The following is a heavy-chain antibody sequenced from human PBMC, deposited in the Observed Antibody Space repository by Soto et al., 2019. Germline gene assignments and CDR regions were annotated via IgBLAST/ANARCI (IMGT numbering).Heavy chain of an antibody. V-gene: IGHV3-15*07. D-gene: IGHD1-26*01. CDR2: IKSKSDGGTT. CDR1: GFTFSNTW. J-gene: IGHJ3*02. CDR3: ATDPFSGSYYGFYI. Sequence: GGSLRLSCAASGFTFSNTWMNWVRQAPGKGLEWVGRIKSKSDGGTTDYAAPVQGRFIVSRDDSKNTLYLQMQSLRTEDTAVYYCATDPFSGSYYGFYIWGQGTMVTVSS.